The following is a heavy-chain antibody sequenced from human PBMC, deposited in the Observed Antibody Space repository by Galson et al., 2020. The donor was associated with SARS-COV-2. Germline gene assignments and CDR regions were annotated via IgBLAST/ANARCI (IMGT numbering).Heavy chain of an antibody. CDR3: AKGVGYYGSGSYYSYFDY. CDR1: GFTFSSYG. CDR2: ISYAGSNK. V-gene: IGHV3-30*18. J-gene: IGHJ4*02. D-gene: IGHD3-10*01. Sequence: GESLKISCAASGFTFSSYGMHWVRQAPGKGLEWVAVISYAGSNKYYADSVKGRFTISRDNSKNTLYLQMNSLRAEDTAVYYCAKGVGYYGSGSYYSYFDYWGQGTLVTVSS.